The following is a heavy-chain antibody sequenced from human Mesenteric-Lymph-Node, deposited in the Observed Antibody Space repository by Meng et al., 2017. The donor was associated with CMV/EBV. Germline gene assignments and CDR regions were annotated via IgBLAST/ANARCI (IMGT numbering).Heavy chain of an antibody. CDR3: ARVEGYCSSTSCHPGCCYYYGMDV. J-gene: IGHJ6*02. V-gene: IGHV4-39*07. D-gene: IGHD2-2*01. CDR1: GGSISSSTFY. Sequence: SETLSLTCPVSGGSISSSTFYRGWIRQSPGKGLEWIGSVYDTGSTYYNASLKSRVTISVDTSKNQFSLKLSSVTAADTAVYYCARVEGYCSSTSCHPGCCYYYGMDVWGQGTTVTVSS. CDR2: VYDTGST.